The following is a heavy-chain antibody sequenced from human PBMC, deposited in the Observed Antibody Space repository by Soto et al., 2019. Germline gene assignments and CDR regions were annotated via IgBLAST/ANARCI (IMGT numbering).Heavy chain of an antibody. CDR3: ARVSKTIGSWKLDL. V-gene: IGHV3-11*05. CDR2: ISSGTSST. D-gene: IGHD3-10*01. CDR1: GFTLSDYY. J-gene: IGHJ2*01. Sequence: QVQLVESGGGLVKPGGSLRLSCAASGFTLSDYYMTWIRQAPGKGLEWVSYISSGTSSTNYADSVKGRFSISGDNAKNASSLQMDSLRVEDTAVYYCARVSKTIGSWKLDLWGRGTLVSVSS.